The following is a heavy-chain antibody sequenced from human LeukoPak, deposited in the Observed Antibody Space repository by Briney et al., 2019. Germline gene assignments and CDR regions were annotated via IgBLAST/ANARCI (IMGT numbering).Heavy chain of an antibody. CDR1: GFTVSSNY. Sequence: GGSLRLSCAASGFTVSSNYMSWVRQAPGKGLEWVSVIYSGGSTYYADSVKGRFTISRDNSKNTLYLQMNSLRPEDTAVYYCARDHQLQNGNWFDPWGQGTLVTVSS. J-gene: IGHJ5*02. CDR3: ARDHQLQNGNWFDP. V-gene: IGHV3-53*05. CDR2: IYSGGST. D-gene: IGHD2-2*01.